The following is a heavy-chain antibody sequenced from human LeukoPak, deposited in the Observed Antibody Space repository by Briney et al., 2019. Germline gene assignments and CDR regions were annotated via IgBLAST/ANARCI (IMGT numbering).Heavy chain of an antibody. CDR2: ITSSSSYI. CDR3: AREMLAAVAAQS. J-gene: IGHJ5*02. V-gene: IGHV3-21*01. CDR1: GFTISSYE. D-gene: IGHD6-19*01. Sequence: GGSLRLSCAASGFTISSYEMNWVRQAPGKGLEWVSSITSSSSYIYYADSVKGRFTISRDNAKNSLYLQMNSLRAEDTAVYYCAREMLAAVAAQSWGQGTLVTVSS.